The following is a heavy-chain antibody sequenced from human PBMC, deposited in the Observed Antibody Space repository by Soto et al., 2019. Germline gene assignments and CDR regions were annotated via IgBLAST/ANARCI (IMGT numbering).Heavy chain of an antibody. V-gene: IGHV4-30-2*01. J-gene: IGHJ6*01. CDR3: AIGDRSGYHKQDRMDV. CDR1: GGSISSGGYS. CDR2: IYHSGST. Sequence: TLSLTCAVSGGSISSGGYSWSWIRQPPGKGLEWIGYIYHSGSTYYNPSLKSRVTISVDRSKNQFSLKLSSVTAADTAVYYCAIGDRSGYHKQDRMDVGG. D-gene: IGHD3-22*01.